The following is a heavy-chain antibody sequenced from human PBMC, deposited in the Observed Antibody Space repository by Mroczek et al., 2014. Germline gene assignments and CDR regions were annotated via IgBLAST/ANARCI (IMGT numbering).Heavy chain of an antibody. CDR2: IYYSGST. V-gene: IGHV4-59*01. Sequence: QVQLQQSGPGLVKPSETLSLTCTVSGGSISSYYWSWIRQPPGKGLEWIGYIYYSGSTNYNPSLKSRVTISVDTSKNQFSLKLSSVTAADTAVYYCARSGYYSTQTFDYWGQGTLVTVSS. J-gene: IGHJ4*02. CDR3: ARSGYYSTQTFDY. D-gene: IGHD3-3*01. CDR1: GGSISSYY.